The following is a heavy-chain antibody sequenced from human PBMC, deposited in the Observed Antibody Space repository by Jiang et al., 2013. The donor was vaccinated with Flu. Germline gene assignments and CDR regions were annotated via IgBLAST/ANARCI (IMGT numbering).Heavy chain of an antibody. V-gene: IGHV4-61*02. CDR2: IYSSGTT. CDR1: GGSISSGPYY. CDR3: ARDFDSPNAFDI. J-gene: IGHJ3*02. Sequence: GSGLVKPSQTLSLTCTVSGGSISSGPYYWSWIRQPAGKGLEWIGRIYSSGTTNYNPSLKSRVTISVDTSKNQFSLKLSSVTAADTAMYYCARDFDSPNAFDIWGQGTMVTVSS.